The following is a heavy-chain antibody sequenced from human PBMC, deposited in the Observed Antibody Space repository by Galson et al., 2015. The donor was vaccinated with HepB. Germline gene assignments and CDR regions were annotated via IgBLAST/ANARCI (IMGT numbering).Heavy chain of an antibody. D-gene: IGHD5/OR15-5a*01. CDR2: IWYDGSDK. Sequence: SLRLSCAASGFTFSSYGMHWVRQAPGKGLEWVAVIWYDGSDKYYADSVKGRLTISRDNSENTVYLQMNSLRAEDTAVYYCARDRGYSVYGRGPCDYWGQGTLVPVSS. V-gene: IGHV3-33*08. J-gene: IGHJ4*02. CDR1: GFTFSSYG. CDR3: ARDRGYSVYGRGPCDY.